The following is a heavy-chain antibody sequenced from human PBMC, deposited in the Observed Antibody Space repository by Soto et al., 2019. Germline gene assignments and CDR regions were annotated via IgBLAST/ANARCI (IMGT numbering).Heavy chain of an antibody. CDR1: GFTFSSYG. D-gene: IGHD3-10*01. CDR3: AKDRVTMVRGQLNWFAP. V-gene: IGHV3-30*18. Sequence: PGGSLRLSCAASGFTFSSYGMHWVRQAPGKGLEWVAVISYDGSNKYYADSVKGRFTISRDNSKNTLYLQMNSLRAEDTAVYYCAKDRVTMVRGQLNWFAPWGQGTLVTVSA. CDR2: ISYDGSNK. J-gene: IGHJ5*02.